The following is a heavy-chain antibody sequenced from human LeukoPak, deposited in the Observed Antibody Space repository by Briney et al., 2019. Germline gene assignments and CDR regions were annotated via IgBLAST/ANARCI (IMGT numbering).Heavy chain of an antibody. CDR3: AREGSYDYVWGSYRSSYFDY. D-gene: IGHD3-16*02. J-gene: IGHJ4*02. Sequence: GGSLRLSCAASGFTFSSYGMHWVRQAPGKGLEWVAVISYDGSNKYYADSVKGRFTISRDNSKNTLYLQMNSLRAEDTAVYYCAREGSYDYVWGSYRSSYFDYWGQGTLVTVSS. CDR2: ISYDGSNK. V-gene: IGHV3-30*03. CDR1: GFTFSSYG.